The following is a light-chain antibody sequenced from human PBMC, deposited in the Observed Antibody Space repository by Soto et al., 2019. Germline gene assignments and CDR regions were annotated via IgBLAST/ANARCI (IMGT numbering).Light chain of an antibody. V-gene: IGKV3-20*01. CDR2: GAS. J-gene: IGKJ2*01. Sequence: EIVLTQSPGTLSLSPGERATLSCRASQSVSSSYLAWYQQKPGQAPRLLIYGASSRATGIPDRFSGSGSGTDFTITISRLEPEDFAVYYCQQYEKTLYTLGQGTKLEIK. CDR1: QSVSSSY. CDR3: QQYEKTLYT.